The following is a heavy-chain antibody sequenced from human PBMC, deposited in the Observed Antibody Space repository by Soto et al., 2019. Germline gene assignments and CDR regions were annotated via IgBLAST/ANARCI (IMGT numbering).Heavy chain of an antibody. D-gene: IGHD2-8*01. V-gene: IGHV3-30*18. CDR1: GFTFSSYG. CDR3: AKGLRSRMVYAIWFDP. Sequence: GGSLRLSCAASGFTFSSYGMHWVRQAPGKGLEWVAVISYDGSNKYYADSVKGRFTISRDNSKNTLHLQMNSLRAEDTAVYYCAKGLRSRMVYAIWFDPWGQGTLVTVSS. J-gene: IGHJ5*02. CDR2: ISYDGSNK.